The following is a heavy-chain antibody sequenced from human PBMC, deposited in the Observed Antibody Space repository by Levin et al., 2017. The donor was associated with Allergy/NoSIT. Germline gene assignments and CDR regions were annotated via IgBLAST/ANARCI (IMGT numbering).Heavy chain of an antibody. J-gene: IGHJ3*02. CDR2: INHSGST. Sequence: PSETLSLTCAVYGGSFSGYYWSWIRQPPGKGLEWIGEINHSGSTNYNPSLKSRVTISVDTSKNQFSLKLSSVTAADTAVYYCARRGRYNWNDGHAFDIWGQGTMVTVSS. CDR1: GGSFSGYY. V-gene: IGHV4-34*01. D-gene: IGHD1-1*01. CDR3: ARRGRYNWNDGHAFDI.